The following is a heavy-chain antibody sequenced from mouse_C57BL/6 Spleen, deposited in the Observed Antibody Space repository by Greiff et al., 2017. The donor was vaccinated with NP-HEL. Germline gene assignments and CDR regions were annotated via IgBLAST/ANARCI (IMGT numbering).Heavy chain of an antibody. Sequence: EVKLQESGPGMVKPSQSLSLTCTVTGYSITSGYDWHWIRHFPGNKLEWMGYISYSGSTNYNPSLKSRISITHDTSKNHFFLKLNSVTTEDTATYYCARDRAGYWYFDVWGTGTTVTVSS. CDR1: GYSITSGYD. CDR3: ARDRAGYWYFDV. D-gene: IGHD3-1*01. CDR2: ISYSGST. J-gene: IGHJ1*03. V-gene: IGHV3-1*01.